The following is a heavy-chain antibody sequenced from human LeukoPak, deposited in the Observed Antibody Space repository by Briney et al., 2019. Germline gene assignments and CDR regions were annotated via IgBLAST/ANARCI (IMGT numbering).Heavy chain of an antibody. J-gene: IGHJ4*02. CDR2: ISYDGSNK. Sequence: GGSLRLSCAAFGFTFSSYAMHWVRQAPGKGLEWVAVISYDGSNKYYADSVKGRFTISRDNSKNTLYLQMNSLRAEDTAVYYCAKASTLTGYPTNFDYWGQGTLVTVSS. D-gene: IGHD3-9*01. V-gene: IGHV3-30-3*01. CDR1: GFTFSSYA. CDR3: AKASTLTGYPTNFDY.